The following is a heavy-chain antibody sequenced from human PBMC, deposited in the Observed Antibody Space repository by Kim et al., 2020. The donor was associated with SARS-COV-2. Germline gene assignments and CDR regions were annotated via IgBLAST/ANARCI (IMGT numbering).Heavy chain of an antibody. CDR1: GFTFRSHT. J-gene: IGHJ1*01. V-gene: IGHV3-21*01. D-gene: IGHD2-21*01. CDR3: ARDTARVPTLTQRAIDS. Sequence: GGSLRLSCEGSGFTFRSHTMNWVRQTPGKGLEWVSSISGDSNYIHYADSMKGRITISRDNANNSLYLQMNSLRVEDTGLYYCARDTARVPTLTQRAIDSWGQGALVTVSS. CDR2: ISGDSNYI.